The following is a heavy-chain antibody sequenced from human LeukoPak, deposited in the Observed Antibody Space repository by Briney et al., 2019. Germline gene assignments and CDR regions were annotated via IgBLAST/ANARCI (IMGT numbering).Heavy chain of an antibody. CDR2: ISGNSVTI. D-gene: IGHD1-26*01. CDR3: AKILSGTYSFDL. CDR1: GSTFSTYP. Sequence: GGSLRLFCSASGSTFSTYPMTWVRQAPGQGLEWVSAISGNSVTISYADSVKGRFTISRDNSKNTLYLQMYSLRAEDTAVYYCAKILSGTYSFDLWGQGTLVTVSS. J-gene: IGHJ4*02. V-gene: IGHV3-23*01.